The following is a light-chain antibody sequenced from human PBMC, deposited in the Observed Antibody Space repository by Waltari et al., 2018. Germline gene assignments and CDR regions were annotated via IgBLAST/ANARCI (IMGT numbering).Light chain of an antibody. CDR1: SGYSSNV. J-gene: IGLJ3*02. Sequence: LVLTQSLLACAYLVAAAKLTCTLSSGYSSNVIAWLQQRPVKGPRYLMKFNSDGSHRKGDDIPSRFSASNSGTEYYLTVSTLQSEDEADYYCQTGGHGTWVIGGGTRLTVI. CDR2: FNSDGSH. CDR3: QTGGHGTWV. V-gene: IGLV4-69*01.